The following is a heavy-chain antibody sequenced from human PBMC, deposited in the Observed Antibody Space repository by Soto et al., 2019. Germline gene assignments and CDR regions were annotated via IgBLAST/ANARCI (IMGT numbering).Heavy chain of an antibody. V-gene: IGHV4-39*01. J-gene: IGHJ4*02. Sequence: SETLSLTCTVSGGSISSSGHHWGWIRQPPGKGLEWIGNIFYGGNTYYNPSLKSRVIISVDTSKNQFSLKLSSVSATDTAVYYCARQQISNSALGGYWGQGTLVTVSS. CDR2: IFYGGNT. CDR3: ARQQISNSALGGY. CDR1: GGSISSSGHH. D-gene: IGHD3-3*02.